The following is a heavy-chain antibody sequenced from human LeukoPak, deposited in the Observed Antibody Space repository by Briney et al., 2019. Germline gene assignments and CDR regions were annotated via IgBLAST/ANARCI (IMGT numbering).Heavy chain of an antibody. Sequence: GSSVKVSCKASGGTFSSYAISWVRQAPGQGLEWMGGIIPTFGTANYAQKFQGRVTITTDESTSTAYMELSSLRSEDTAVYYCARYPLDDSSGSPYNWFDPWGQGTLVTVSS. D-gene: IGHD3-22*01. V-gene: IGHV1-69*05. CDR2: IIPTFGTA. CDR3: ARYPLDDSSGSPYNWFDP. CDR1: GGTFSSYA. J-gene: IGHJ5*02.